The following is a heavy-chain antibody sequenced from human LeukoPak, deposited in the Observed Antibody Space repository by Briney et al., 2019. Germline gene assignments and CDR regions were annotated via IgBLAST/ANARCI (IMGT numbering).Heavy chain of an antibody. Sequence: SETLSLTCTVSGGSISSYYWSWIRQPAGKGLEWIGRIYTSGSTNYNPSLKSRVTMSVDTSKNQFSLKLSSVTAADTAVYYCARQNRTGYCSSANCYLEVIKYYYYMDVWGKGTTVTVSS. CDR2: IYTSGST. CDR1: GGSISSYY. CDR3: ARQNRTGYCSSANCYLEVIKYYYYMDV. V-gene: IGHV4-4*07. D-gene: IGHD2-2*01. J-gene: IGHJ6*03.